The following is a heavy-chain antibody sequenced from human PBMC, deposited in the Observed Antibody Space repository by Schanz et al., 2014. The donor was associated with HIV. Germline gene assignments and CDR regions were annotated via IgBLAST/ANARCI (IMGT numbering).Heavy chain of an antibody. Sequence: EVQILESGGGLVQPGGSLRLSCVVSGFPFSSSVMSWVRQAPGKGLEWVANVKQDGSDKYYVESVKGRFTISRDNAKNLLYLQMNSLRAEDTAVYYCARDAARYFDWSYYFDFWGQGTLVTVSS. V-gene: IGHV3-7*01. CDR1: GFPFSSSV. D-gene: IGHD3-9*01. J-gene: IGHJ4*02. CDR2: VKQDGSDK. CDR3: ARDAARYFDWSYYFDF.